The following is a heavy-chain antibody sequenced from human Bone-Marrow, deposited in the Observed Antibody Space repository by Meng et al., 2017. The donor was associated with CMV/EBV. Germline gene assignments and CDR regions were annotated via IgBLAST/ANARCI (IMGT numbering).Heavy chain of an antibody. V-gene: IGHV3-13*01. J-gene: IGHJ4*02. Sequence: GESLKISCAASGFTFSSYDMHWVRQVTGKGLEWVSGVGTEDDAYYRDSVKGRFTISRDNANNSLHLQMNSLRADDTAVYHCATRSASDYWGQGMLVTVSS. CDR2: VGTEDDA. CDR3: ATRSASDY. D-gene: IGHD2-2*01. CDR1: GFTFSSYD.